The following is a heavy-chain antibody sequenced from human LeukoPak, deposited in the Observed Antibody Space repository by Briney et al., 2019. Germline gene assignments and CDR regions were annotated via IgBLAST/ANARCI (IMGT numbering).Heavy chain of an antibody. CDR2: TYYSGST. V-gene: IGHV4-59*08. D-gene: IGHD2-2*01. J-gene: IGHJ4*02. Sequence: SETLSLTCTVSGGSISSYYWSWIRQPPGKGLEWIGYTYYSGSTNYNPSLKSRVTISVDTSKNQFSLKLSSVTAADTAVYYCAGLGYCSSTSCPTDFVDYWGQGTLVTVSS. CDR3: AGLGYCSSTSCPTDFVDY. CDR1: GGSISSYY.